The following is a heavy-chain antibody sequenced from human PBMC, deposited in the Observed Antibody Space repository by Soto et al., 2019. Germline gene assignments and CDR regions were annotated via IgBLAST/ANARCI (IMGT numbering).Heavy chain of an antibody. D-gene: IGHD6-13*01. Sequence: ASVKVSCKASGYTFTSYGISWVRQAPGQGLEWMGWISAYNGNTNYAQKLQGRGTMTTDTSTSTAYMELRSLRSDDTAVYYCARDKGIAAAGTWDYYYYMDVWGKGTTVTVSS. CDR1: GYTFTSYG. CDR2: ISAYNGNT. CDR3: ARDKGIAAAGTWDYYYYMDV. V-gene: IGHV1-18*01. J-gene: IGHJ6*03.